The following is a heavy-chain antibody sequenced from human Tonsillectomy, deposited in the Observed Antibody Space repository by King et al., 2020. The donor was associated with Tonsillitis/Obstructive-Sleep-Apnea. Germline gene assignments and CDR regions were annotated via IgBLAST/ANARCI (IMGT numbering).Heavy chain of an antibody. J-gene: IGHJ4*02. Sequence: VQLVESGGGLVQPGGSLRLSCAASGFTFSSYSMNWVRQAPGRGLEWVSYISSSSSTIYYADSVKGRFTVSRDNAKNSHYLQMNSLREEDTAVYYCARDTGRGISPFDCWGQGTLVTVSS. CDR3: ARDTGRGISPFDC. V-gene: IGHV3-48*02. CDR2: ISSSSSTI. CDR1: GFTFSSYS. D-gene: IGHD2-15*01.